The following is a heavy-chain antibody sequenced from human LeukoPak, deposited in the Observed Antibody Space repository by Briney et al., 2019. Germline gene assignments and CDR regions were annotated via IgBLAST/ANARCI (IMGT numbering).Heavy chain of an antibody. CDR2: LYSGGNT. CDR1: GFTVSSNY. V-gene: IGHV3-53*01. D-gene: IGHD6-13*01. Sequence: PGGSLRLSCVVSGFTVSSNYMSWVRQAPGKGLEWVSVLYSGGNTYHADSVKGRFTTSRDNSKNTLYLQMNSLRAEDTAVYYCAREGASSSFGYWGQGTLVTVSS. CDR3: AREGASSSFGY. J-gene: IGHJ4*02.